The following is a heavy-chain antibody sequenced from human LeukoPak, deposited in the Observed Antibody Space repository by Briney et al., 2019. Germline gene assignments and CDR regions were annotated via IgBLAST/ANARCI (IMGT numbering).Heavy chain of an antibody. V-gene: IGHV3-21*01. CDR1: GFTFSSYS. CDR3: ARDDVDTAMVTSGFAFDI. CDR2: ISSSSSYI. D-gene: IGHD5-18*01. Sequence: GGSLRLSCAASGFTFSSYSMNWVRQAPGKGLEWVSSISSSSSYIYYADSVKGRFTISRDNAKNSLYLQMNSLRAEDTAVYYCARDDVDTAMVTSGFAFDIWGKGTTVTVSS. J-gene: IGHJ6*04.